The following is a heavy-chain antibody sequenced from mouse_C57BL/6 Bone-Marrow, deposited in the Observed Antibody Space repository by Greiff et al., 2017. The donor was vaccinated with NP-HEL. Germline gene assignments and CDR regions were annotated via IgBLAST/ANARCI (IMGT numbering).Heavy chain of an antibody. CDR1: GYAFSSSW. J-gene: IGHJ2*01. CDR2: IYPGDGDT. D-gene: IGHD1-1*01. V-gene: IGHV1-82*01. CDR3: ASYYGSSPDY. Sequence: QVQLQQSGPELVKPGASVKISCKASGYAFSSSWMNWVKQRPGKGLEWIGRIYPGDGDTNYNGKFKGKATLTADKSSSTAYMQLSSLTSEDSAVYFCASYYGSSPDYWGQGTTLTVSS.